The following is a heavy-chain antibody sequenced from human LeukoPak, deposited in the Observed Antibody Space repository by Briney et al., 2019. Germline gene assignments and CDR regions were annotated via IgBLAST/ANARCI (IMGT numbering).Heavy chain of an antibody. V-gene: IGHV3-23*01. Sequence: GGSLRLSCAASGFTSSSYAMSWVRQAPGEGLEWVSAISGSGGRTYYADSVKVRFTISRDNSKNTLYLQMNSLRGEDTAVYYCAKGGSGSGSYSPGHYYYYYYMDVWGKGTTVTVSS. D-gene: IGHD3-10*01. CDR3: AKGGSGSGSYSPGHYYYYYYMDV. J-gene: IGHJ6*03. CDR1: GFTSSSYA. CDR2: ISGSGGRT.